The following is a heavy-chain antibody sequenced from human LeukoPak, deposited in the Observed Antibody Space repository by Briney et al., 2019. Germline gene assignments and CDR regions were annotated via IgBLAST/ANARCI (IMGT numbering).Heavy chain of an antibody. CDR3: ARVPGAWLEYFDY. CDR2: ISAYNGNT. CDR1: GYTFTSYG. D-gene: IGHD3-3*01. J-gene: IGHJ4*02. Sequence: GASVKVSCKASGYTFTSYGISWVRQAPGQGFEWMGWISAYNGNTKYAQKLQGRVTLTTDTSTSTAYMELKSLRSDDTAVYYCARVPGAWLEYFDYWGQGTLVTVSS. V-gene: IGHV1-18*01.